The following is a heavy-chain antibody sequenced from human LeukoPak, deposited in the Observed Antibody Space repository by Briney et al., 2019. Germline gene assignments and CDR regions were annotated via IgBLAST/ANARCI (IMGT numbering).Heavy chain of an antibody. V-gene: IGHV1-2*02. CDR3: ARDREVASGQGP. Sequence: ASVKVSCKASGYTFTGYYMHWVRQAPGQGLEWMGWINPNSGGTNYAQKFQGRVTMTRDTSISTAYMELSRLRSDDTAVYYCARDREVASGQGPWGQGTLVTVSS. CDR2: INPNSGGT. J-gene: IGHJ5*02. CDR1: GYTFTGYY. D-gene: IGHD2-15*01.